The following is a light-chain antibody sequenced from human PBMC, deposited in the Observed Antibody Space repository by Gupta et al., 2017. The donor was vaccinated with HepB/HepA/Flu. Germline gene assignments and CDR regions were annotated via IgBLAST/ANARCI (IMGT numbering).Light chain of an antibody. CDR3: LQYGTSPWA. CDR2: GAS. V-gene: IGKV3-20*01. CDR1: QSVSSTY. Sequence: EIVLTQSPGTLSLSPGERATLSCRASQSVSSTYLAWYQQKPGQAPRLLIYGASSRATGIPDRFSGSGSGTDFTLTISRLEPEDVAVYYCLQYGTSPWAFGQGTKVGIK. J-gene: IGKJ1*01.